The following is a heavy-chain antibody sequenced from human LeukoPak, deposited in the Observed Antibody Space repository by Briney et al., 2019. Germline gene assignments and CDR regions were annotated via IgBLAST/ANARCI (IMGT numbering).Heavy chain of an antibody. J-gene: IGHJ4*02. V-gene: IGHV4-34*01. Sequence: SETLSLTCAVYGGSFSGYYWSWIRQPPGKGLEWIGEINHSGSTNYNPSLKSRVTISVDTSKNQFSLKLSSVTAADTAVYYCARAYSTSYYYFDYWGQGILVTASS. CDR1: GGSFSGYY. CDR3: ARAYSTSYYYFDY. D-gene: IGHD6-6*01. CDR2: INHSGST.